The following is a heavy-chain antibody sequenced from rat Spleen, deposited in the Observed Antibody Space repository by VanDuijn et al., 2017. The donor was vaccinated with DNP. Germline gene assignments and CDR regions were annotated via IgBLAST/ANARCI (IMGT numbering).Heavy chain of an antibody. V-gene: IGHV5-22*01. CDR2: INYDGGSS. D-gene: IGHD1-4*01. Sequence: EVQLVESGGGLVQPGRSLRLSCAASGFTFSDYYMAWVRQAPTTGLEWVAYINYDGGSSYYGDSVKGRFTISRDNAKSTLYLQMNSLRSEDMATYYCSRHVLPLRVWDYWGQGVMVTVSS. CDR1: GFTFSDYY. CDR3: SRHVLPLRVWDY. J-gene: IGHJ2*01.